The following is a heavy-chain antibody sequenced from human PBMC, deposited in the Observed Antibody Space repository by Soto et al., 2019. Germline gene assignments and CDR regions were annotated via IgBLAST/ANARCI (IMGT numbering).Heavy chain of an antibody. CDR3: ARIKSSTLDY. Sequence: PSETLSLTCTVSGFSISSYYWIWIRQPPGKGLEWIGYIHYSGSTNYNPSLKSRVTISVDTSKNQFSLKLNSVTAADTAVYYCARIKSSTLDYWGQGTLVT. V-gene: IGHV4-59*01. CDR2: IHYSGST. D-gene: IGHD6-19*01. CDR1: GFSISSYY. J-gene: IGHJ4*02.